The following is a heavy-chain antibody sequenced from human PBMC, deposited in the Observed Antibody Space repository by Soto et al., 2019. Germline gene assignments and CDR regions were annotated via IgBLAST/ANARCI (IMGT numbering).Heavy chain of an antibody. J-gene: IGHJ4*02. Sequence: PSETLSVACTFSVGSISIGGYYWSWIRQHPGKGLEWIGYIYYSGSTYYNPSLKSRVTISVDTSKNQFSLKLSSVTAADTAVYYCARGSQLWLLDYWGQGTLVTVSS. D-gene: IGHD5-18*01. CDR3: ARGSQLWLLDY. V-gene: IGHV4-31*03. CDR2: IYYSGST. CDR1: VGSISIGGYY.